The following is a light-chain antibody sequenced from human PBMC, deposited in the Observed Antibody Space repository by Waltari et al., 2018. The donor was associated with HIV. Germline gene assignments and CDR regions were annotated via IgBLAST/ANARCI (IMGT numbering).Light chain of an antibody. CDR1: SSNIGAGYG. CDR3: QSYDSSLSVI. Sequence: QPELTQPPSVSGAPGQTVTISCTGSSSNIGAGYGVHWYQTLPGAAPNLLISDINNPPSGVPDRFSGSKSGTSASLAITGLQVEDEGDYFCQSYDSSLSVIFGGGTKLTVL. CDR2: DIN. V-gene: IGLV1-40*01. J-gene: IGLJ2*01.